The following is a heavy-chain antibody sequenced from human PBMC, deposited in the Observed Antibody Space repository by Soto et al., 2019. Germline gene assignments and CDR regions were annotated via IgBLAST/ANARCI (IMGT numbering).Heavy chain of an antibody. CDR1: GGRCSSYA. Sequence: PGVSMRLSCAASGGRCSSYAMTWVRQAPGKGLEGVSTVSGNDDSTYYADSVKGRFTISRDISRNTLYLQMNSLRAEDTAVYYCAKVRVAGSDQGYYGMDVWGQGTTVTVSS. V-gene: IGHV3-23*01. D-gene: IGHD6-19*01. CDR2: VSGNDDST. J-gene: IGHJ6*02. CDR3: AKVRVAGSDQGYYGMDV.